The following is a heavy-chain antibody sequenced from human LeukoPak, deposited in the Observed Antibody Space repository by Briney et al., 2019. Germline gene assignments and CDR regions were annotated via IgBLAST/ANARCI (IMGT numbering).Heavy chain of an antibody. D-gene: IGHD1-26*01. J-gene: IGHJ4*02. V-gene: IGHV3-21*01. CDR2: IISSSSDI. CDR3: ARKVLSGSRYFDY. CDR1: GFTLSRYS. Sequence: GGSLRLSCAASGFTLSRYSMNWVRQAPGKGLEWVSSIISSSSDIYYADPVKGRFTISRDNAKNSLFLQMNSLRAEDTAVYYCARKVLSGSRYFDYWGQGALVTVSS.